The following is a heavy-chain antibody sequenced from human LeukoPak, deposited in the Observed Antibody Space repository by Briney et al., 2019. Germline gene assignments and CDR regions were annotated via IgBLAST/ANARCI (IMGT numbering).Heavy chain of an antibody. CDR1: GLTFIGNT. J-gene: IGHJ4*02. V-gene: IGHV3-48*01. CDR2: ISSSSSTI. Sequence: PGGSRESSVAASGLTFIGNTRTWVRQAPGKGLEWVSYISSSSSTIYYADSVKGRFTISRDNAKNSLYLQMNSLRAEDTAVYYCAGPSPIVGAFDYWGQGTLVTVSS. CDR3: AGPSPIVGAFDY. D-gene: IGHD1-26*01.